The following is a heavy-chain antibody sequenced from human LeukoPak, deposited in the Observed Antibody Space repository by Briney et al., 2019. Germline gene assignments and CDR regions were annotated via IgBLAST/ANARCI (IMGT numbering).Heavy chain of an antibody. D-gene: IGHD3-22*01. V-gene: IGHV1-2*02. CDR1: GYTFTGYY. CDR3: ARCPGDSSGYVDY. CDR2: INPNSGGT. J-gene: IGHJ4*02. Sequence: PAASVKVSCKASGYTFTGYYMHWVRQAPGQGLEWMGWINPNSGGTNYARKFQGRVTMTRDTSISTAYMELSRLRSDDTAVYYCARCPGDSSGYVDYWGQGTLVTVSS.